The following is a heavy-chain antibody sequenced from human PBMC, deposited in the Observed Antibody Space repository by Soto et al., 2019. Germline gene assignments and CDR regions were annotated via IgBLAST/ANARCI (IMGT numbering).Heavy chain of an antibody. D-gene: IGHD4-17*01. CDR3: ARDSCGDYGLPRDWFDP. V-gene: IGHV1-18*01. CDR1: GYTFTSYG. J-gene: IGHJ5*02. Sequence: QVQLVQSGAEVKKPGASVKVSCKASGYTFTSYGISWVRQAPGQGLEWMGWISAYNGNTNYAQKLQGRVTMTTDTSTRTGYMELRSLRSDDTAVYYCARDSCGDYGLPRDWFDPWGQGTLVTVSS. CDR2: ISAYNGNT.